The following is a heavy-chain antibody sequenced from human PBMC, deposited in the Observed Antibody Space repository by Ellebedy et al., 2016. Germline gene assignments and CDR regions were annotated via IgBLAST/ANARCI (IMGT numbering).Heavy chain of an antibody. CDR3: AKVGNYYGSGYYYYYYMDV. Sequence: GESLKISCAASGFAFSIYAMTWVRQAPGKGLEWVSTISGGGRSTYYADSVKGRFTISRDNSKNTLSLQMNSLRAEDTALYYCAKVGNYYGSGYYYYYYMDVWGKGSTVTVSS. J-gene: IGHJ6*03. V-gene: IGHV3-23*01. D-gene: IGHD3-10*01. CDR1: GFAFSIYA. CDR2: ISGGGRST.